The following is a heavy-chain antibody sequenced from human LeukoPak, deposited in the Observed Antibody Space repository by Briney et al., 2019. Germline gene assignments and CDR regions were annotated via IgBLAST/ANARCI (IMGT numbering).Heavy chain of an antibody. V-gene: IGHV4-39*07. CDR1: GGSISSSSYY. D-gene: IGHD1-26*01. CDR2: IYYSGST. J-gene: IGHJ4*02. Sequence: SETLSLTCTVSGGSISSSSYYWGWIRQPPGKGLEWIGSIYYSGSTYYNPSLKSRVTISVDTSKNQFSLKLSSVTAADTAVYYCAREPSIVGATTSFDYWGQGTLVTVPS. CDR3: AREPSIVGATTSFDY.